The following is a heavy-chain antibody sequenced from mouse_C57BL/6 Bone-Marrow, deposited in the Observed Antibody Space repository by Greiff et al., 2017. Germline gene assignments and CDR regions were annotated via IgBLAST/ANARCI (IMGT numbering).Heavy chain of an antibody. CDR3: AREGGLRGGFAY. V-gene: IGHV1-61*01. Sequence: QVQLQQPGAELVRPGSSVKLSCKASGYTFTSYWMDWVKQRPGQGLEWIGNIYPSDSETHYNQKFKDKATLTVDKSSSTAYMQLSSLTSEDSAVYSGAREGGLRGGFAYWGQGTLVTVSA. D-gene: IGHD2-4*01. J-gene: IGHJ3*01. CDR1: GYTFTSYW. CDR2: IYPSDSET.